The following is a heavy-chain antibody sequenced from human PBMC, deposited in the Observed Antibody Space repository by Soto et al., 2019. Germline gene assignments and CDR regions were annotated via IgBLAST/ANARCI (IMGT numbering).Heavy chain of an antibody. Sequence: EVQLVESGGGLVKPGGSLRLSCAASGFTFSSYSMNWVRQAPGKGLEWVSSISSSSSYIYYADSVKGRFTISRDNAKNSLYLQMYSLRAEVTAVYYCARDPTYHFHSDYYYMDVWGNGTTVTVSS. D-gene: IGHD3-16*01. CDR1: GFTFSSYS. CDR2: ISSSSSYI. V-gene: IGHV3-21*01. J-gene: IGHJ6*03. CDR3: ARDPTYHFHSDYYYMDV.